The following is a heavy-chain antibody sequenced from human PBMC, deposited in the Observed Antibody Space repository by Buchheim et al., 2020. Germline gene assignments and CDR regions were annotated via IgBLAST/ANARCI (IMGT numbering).Heavy chain of an antibody. D-gene: IGHD3-3*01. Sequence: QLQLQESGPGLVKPSETLSLTCTVSGGSISSSSYYWGWIRQPPGKGLEWIGRIYYSGSTYYNPSLKRRVTISVDTSKNQFSLKLSSVTAADTAVYYCASGYDFWSGQNWFDPWGQGTL. CDR3: ASGYDFWSGQNWFDP. CDR1: GGSISSSSYY. J-gene: IGHJ5*02. V-gene: IGHV4-39*01. CDR2: IYYSGST.